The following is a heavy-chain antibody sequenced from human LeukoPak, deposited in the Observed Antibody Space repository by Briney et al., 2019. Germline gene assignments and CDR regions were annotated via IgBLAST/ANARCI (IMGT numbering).Heavy chain of an antibody. V-gene: IGHV3-15*01. CDR1: GFTFSNAW. J-gene: IGHJ4*02. CDR3: TTVGIVVVPAATVDY. Sequence: KTGGSLRLSCAASGFTFSNAWMSWVRQAPGKGLEWVGRIKSKTDGGTTDYAAPVKGRFTISRDDSKNTLYLQMNSLKTEDTAVYYCTTVGIVVVPAATVDYWGQGTLVTISS. CDR2: IKSKTDGGTT. D-gene: IGHD2-2*01.